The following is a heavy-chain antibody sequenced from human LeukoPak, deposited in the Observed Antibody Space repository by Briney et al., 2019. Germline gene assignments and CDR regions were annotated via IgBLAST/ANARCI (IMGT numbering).Heavy chain of an antibody. CDR2: IYPGDSDT. D-gene: IGHD6-13*01. CDR1: GYSFTSYY. CDR3: ARRRGTYSNYYFDY. V-gene: IGHV5-51*01. J-gene: IGHJ4*02. Sequence: GESLKISCKGSGYSFTSYYIGWVRQMPGKGLEWMGIIYPGDSDTTYSPSFQGQVTISADKSISTAYLQWSNLKASDTAVFYCARRRGTYSNYYFDYWGQGTLVTVSS.